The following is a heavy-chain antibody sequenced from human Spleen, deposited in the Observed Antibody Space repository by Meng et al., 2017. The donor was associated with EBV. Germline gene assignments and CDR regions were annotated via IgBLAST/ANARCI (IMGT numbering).Heavy chain of an antibody. V-gene: IGHV6-1*01. J-gene: IGHJ4*02. D-gene: IGHD5-24*01. CDR2: TYYRSKWYT. CDR1: GDSVSSNDAA. Sequence: QVQLQQSGPRLVKPSQTRSLTCALSGDSVSSNDAAWSWIRQSPSRGLEWLGRTYYRSKWYTDYAVSVKSRITINPDTSKNHFSLQLTSVTPEDTAVYYCAKEEMSTNTAFVYWGQGTLVTVSS. CDR3: AKEEMSTNTAFVY.